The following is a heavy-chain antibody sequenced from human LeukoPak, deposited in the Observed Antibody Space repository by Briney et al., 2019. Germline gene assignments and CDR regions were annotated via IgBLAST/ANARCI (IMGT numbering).Heavy chain of an antibody. D-gene: IGHD3-9*01. CDR1: GFTFSSYG. CDR2: ISYDGSNK. J-gene: IGHJ2*01. V-gene: IGHV3-30*03. CDR3: ARDRHDISVYWYFDL. Sequence: GRSLRLSCAASGFTFSSYGMHWVRQAPGKGLEWVAVISYDGSNKYYADSVKGRFTISRDNSKNTLYLQMNSLRAEDTAVYYCARDRHDISVYWYFDLWGRGTLVTVSS.